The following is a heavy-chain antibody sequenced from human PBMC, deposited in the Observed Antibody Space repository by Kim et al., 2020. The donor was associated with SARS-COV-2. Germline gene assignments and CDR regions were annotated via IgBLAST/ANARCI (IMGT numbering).Heavy chain of an antibody. Sequence: SVKVSCKASGGTFSSYAISWVRQAPGQGLEWMGRIIPILGIANYAQKFQGRVTITADKSTSTAYMELSSLRSEDTAVYYCARDDGSLKHGVRGSYYWGQGTLVTVSS. CDR2: IIPILGIA. CDR3: ARDDGSLKHGVRGSYY. J-gene: IGHJ4*02. D-gene: IGHD3-10*01. CDR1: GGTFSSYA. V-gene: IGHV1-69*04.